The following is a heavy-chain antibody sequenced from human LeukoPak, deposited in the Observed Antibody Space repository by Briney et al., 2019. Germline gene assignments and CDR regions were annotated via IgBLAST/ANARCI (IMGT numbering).Heavy chain of an antibody. V-gene: IGHV3-53*01. CDR2: IHSGGST. D-gene: IGHD2-15*01. CDR3: ASAKNYCGGGSCYLGY. Sequence: GGSLRLSCAASGFTASDNYMSWVRQAPGKGLEWVSLIHSGGSTYYVDSVKGRFTISRDNSKNTLYLQMNSLRAEDTAVYYCASAKNYCGGGSCYLGYWGQGTLVTVSS. J-gene: IGHJ4*02. CDR1: GFTASDNY.